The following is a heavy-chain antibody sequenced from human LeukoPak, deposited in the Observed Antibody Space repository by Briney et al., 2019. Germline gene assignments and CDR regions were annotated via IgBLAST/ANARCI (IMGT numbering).Heavy chain of an antibody. CDR1: GDFISNGAYY. J-gene: IGHJ4*02. Sequence: PSETLSLTCSVSGDFISNGAYYWGRIRQPPGKGLERIGSIYYSGSIFYNSSLESRITMSVDTSKNQFYLNLRSVTAADTAVYYCARLCQVTSCARFEYWGQGALVTVSS. CDR3: ARLCQVTSCARFEY. CDR2: IYYSGSI. V-gene: IGHV4-39*01. D-gene: IGHD2-21*02.